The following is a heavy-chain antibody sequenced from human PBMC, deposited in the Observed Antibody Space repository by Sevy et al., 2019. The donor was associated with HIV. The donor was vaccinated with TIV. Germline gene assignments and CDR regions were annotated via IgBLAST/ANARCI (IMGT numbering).Heavy chain of an antibody. CDR3: ARDSDNYDILTGYYPFDY. J-gene: IGHJ4*02. CDR2: INPSGGST. CDR1: GYTFTSQY. Sequence: ASVKVSCKASGYTFTSQYMHWVRQAPGQGLEWMGIINPSGGSTSYAQKFQGRVTMTRDTSTGTVYMELSSLGSEDTAVYYCARDSDNYDILTGYYPFDYWGQGTLVTVSS. D-gene: IGHD3-9*01. V-gene: IGHV1-46*01.